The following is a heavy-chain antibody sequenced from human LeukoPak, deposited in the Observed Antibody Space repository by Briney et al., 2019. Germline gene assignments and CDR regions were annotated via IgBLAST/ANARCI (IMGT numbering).Heavy chain of an antibody. CDR1: GFTLSYW. J-gene: IGHJ4*02. CDR3: ARDIAAPGLFFDY. CDR2: IKYDGSEK. V-gene: IGHV3-7*01. D-gene: IGHD6-13*01. Sequence: GGSLRPSCAASGFTLSYWMSWVRQAPGKGLEWVANIKYDGSEKDYEDSVKGRFTISRDNAKNSLYLQMNSLRAEDTAVYYCARDIAAPGLFFDYWGQGTLVTVSS.